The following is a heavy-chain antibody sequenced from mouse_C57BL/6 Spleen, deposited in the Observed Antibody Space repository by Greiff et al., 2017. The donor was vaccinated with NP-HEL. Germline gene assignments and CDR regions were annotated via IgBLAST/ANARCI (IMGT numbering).Heavy chain of an antibody. V-gene: IGHV1-42*01. J-gene: IGHJ2*01. CDR3: ARRTTVVAPYFDY. Sequence: EVQLQQSGPELVKPGASVKISCKASGYSFTGYYMNWVKQSPEKSLEWIGEINPSTGGTTYNQKFKAKATLTVDKSSSTAYMQLKSLTSEDSAVYYCARRTTVVAPYFDYWGQGTTLTVSS. CDR2: INPSTGGT. CDR1: GYSFTGYY. D-gene: IGHD1-1*01.